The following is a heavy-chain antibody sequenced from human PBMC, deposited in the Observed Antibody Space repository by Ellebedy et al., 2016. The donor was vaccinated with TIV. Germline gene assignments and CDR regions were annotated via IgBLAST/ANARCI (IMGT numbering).Heavy chain of an antibody. CDR2: MNPNSGNT. CDR3: ARVRAARPRNYYYMDV. D-gene: IGHD6-6*01. Sequence: ASVKVSXXASGYTFTSYDINWVRQATGQGLEWMGWMNPNSGNTGYAQKFQGRVTMTRNTSISTAYMELSSLRSEDTAVYYGARVRAARPRNYYYMDVWGKGTTVTVSS. CDR1: GYTFTSYD. V-gene: IGHV1-8*01. J-gene: IGHJ6*03.